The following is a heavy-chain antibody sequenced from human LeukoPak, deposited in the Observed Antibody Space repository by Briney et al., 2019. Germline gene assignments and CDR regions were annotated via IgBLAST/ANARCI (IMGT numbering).Heavy chain of an antibody. CDR1: GFTFSSYA. J-gene: IGHJ4*02. D-gene: IGHD1-14*01. V-gene: IGHV3-30*04. CDR2: ISYDGSNK. Sequence: GGSLRLSCAASGFTFSSYAMHWVRQAPGKGLEWVAVISYDGSNKYYADSVKGRFTISRDNSKNTLYLQMNSLRAEDTAVYYCARDLTGPDRDYWGQGTPVTVSS. CDR3: ARDLTGPDRDY.